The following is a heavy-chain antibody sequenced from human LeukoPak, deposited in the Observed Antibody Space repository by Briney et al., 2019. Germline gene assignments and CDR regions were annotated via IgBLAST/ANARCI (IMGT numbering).Heavy chain of an antibody. CDR1: GGTFSSYA. CDR2: IIPIFGTA. Sequence: SVKVSCKASGGTFSSYAISWVRQAPGQGLEGMGGIIPIFGTANYAKKFQGRVTITADKSTSTAYMELSSLRSEDTAVYYCARVAVAGTFVYWGQGTLVTVSS. J-gene: IGHJ4*02. D-gene: IGHD6-19*01. V-gene: IGHV1-69*06. CDR3: ARVAVAGTFVY.